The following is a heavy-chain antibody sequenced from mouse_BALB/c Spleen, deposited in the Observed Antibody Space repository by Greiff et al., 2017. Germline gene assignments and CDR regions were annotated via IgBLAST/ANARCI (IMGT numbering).Heavy chain of an antibody. J-gene: IGHJ4*01. Sequence: EVKLVESGGGLVKPGGSLKLSCAASGFTFSDYYMYWVRQTPEKRLEWVATISDGGSYTYYPDSVKGRFTISRDNAKNNLYLQMSSLKSEDTAMYYCARDPDRNYHYYAMDYWGQGTSVTVSS. CDR1: GFTFSDYY. V-gene: IGHV5-4*02. CDR3: ARDPDRNYHYYAMDY. D-gene: IGHD2-5*01. CDR2: ISDGGSYT.